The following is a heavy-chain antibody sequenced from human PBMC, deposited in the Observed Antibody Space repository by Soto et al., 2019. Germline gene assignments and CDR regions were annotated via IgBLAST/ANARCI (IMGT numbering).Heavy chain of an antibody. CDR2: VSANGRNT. CDR3: AKDLSSLGWLALGAPFDS. D-gene: IGHD3-22*01. J-gene: IGHJ4*02. CDR1: GFTCSSYA. Sequence: GALRPSGAASGFTCSSYAMNWVRQAPGKGLEWVSSVSANGRNTYYADSVKGRFTVSRDKSKNALFLQLDSLRAEDTAIYYCAKDLSSLGWLALGAPFDSWGPGTLVTVSS. V-gene: IGHV3-23*01.